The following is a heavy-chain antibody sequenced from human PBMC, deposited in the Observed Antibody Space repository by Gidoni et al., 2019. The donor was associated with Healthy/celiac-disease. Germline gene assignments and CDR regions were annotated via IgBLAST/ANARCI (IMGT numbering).Heavy chain of an antibody. CDR3: ARVGRGYYYGMDV. J-gene: IGHJ6*02. Sequence: EVQLVESGGGLVKPGGSLRLSCAASGFTFSSYSMNWVRQAPGKGLEWVSSISSSSSYIYYADSVKGRFTISRDNAKNSLYLQMNSLRAEDTAVYYCARVGRGYYYGMDVWGQGTTVTVSS. CDR2: ISSSSSYI. D-gene: IGHD3-10*01. CDR1: GFTFSSYS. V-gene: IGHV3-21*01.